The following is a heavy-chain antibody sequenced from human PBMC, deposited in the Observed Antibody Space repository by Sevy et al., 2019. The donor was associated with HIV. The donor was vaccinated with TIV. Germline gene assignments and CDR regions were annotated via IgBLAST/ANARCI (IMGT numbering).Heavy chain of an antibody. CDR1: GGTFSTYI. J-gene: IGHJ4*02. D-gene: IGHD2-21*02. CDR2: VIASVNMA. V-gene: IGHV1-69*10. CDR3: ATAMACGGDCYYFDS. Sequence: ASVKVSCKASGGTFSTYIINWVRQAPGQGLEWMGGVIASVNMANSAQKFQGRVTITADGSTSTAYMELSSLTSEDTAIYYCATAMACGGDCYYFDSWGQGTRVTVSS.